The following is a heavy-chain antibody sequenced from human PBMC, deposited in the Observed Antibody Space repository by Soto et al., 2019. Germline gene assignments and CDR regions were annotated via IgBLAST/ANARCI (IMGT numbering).Heavy chain of an antibody. J-gene: IGHJ4*02. CDR2: ISDSSGGT. CDR3: ASGGSSLNFDS. Sequence: GGSLRLSCAASGFDFKNHAMSWVRQAPGKGLEWVSGISDSSGGTYHADAVKGRFTISRDNSKNTLYLQMNSLRAEDTAVYYCASGGSSLNFDSWGQGTLVTVSS. CDR1: GFDFKNHA. D-gene: IGHD6-6*01. V-gene: IGHV3-23*01.